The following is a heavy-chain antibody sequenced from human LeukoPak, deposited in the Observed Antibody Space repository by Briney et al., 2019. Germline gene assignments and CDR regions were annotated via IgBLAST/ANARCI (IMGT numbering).Heavy chain of an antibody. CDR3: ARESLTWLQSRTSWFDP. V-gene: IGHV4-39*07. CDR2: IYYSGST. J-gene: IGHJ5*02. Sequence: SETLSLTCTVSGGSISSSTYFWGWIRQPPGKGLEWIGTIYYSGSTYYNPSLKSRVTISVDTSKNQFSLKLSSVTAADTAVYYCARESLTWLQSRTSWFDPWGQGTLVTVSS. CDR1: GGSISSSTYF. D-gene: IGHD5-24*01.